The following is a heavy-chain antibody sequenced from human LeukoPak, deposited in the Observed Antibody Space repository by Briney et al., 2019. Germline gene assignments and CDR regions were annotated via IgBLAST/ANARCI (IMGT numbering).Heavy chain of an antibody. CDR2: VYYSGST. Sequence: SQTLSLTCTVSGVSMSSGAFYWSWIRQHPGKGLEWIGNVYYSGSTYYNPSLKSRVTISVDRSKNQFSLKLTSVTAADTAVYYCARAFPFDDYGDPDAFDIWGQGTMVT. J-gene: IGHJ3*02. CDR1: GVSMSSGAFY. D-gene: IGHD4-17*01. V-gene: IGHV4-30-4*08. CDR3: ARAFPFDDYGDPDAFDI.